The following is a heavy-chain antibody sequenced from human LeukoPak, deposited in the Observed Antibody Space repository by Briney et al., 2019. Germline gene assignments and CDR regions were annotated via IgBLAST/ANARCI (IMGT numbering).Heavy chain of an antibody. CDR1: GGSIGSDY. J-gene: IGHJ4*02. V-gene: IGHV4-59*08. CDR3: AKYGNSGWVIDN. D-gene: IGHD6-19*01. Sequence: PSETLSLTCTVSGGSIGSDYWTWIRQPPGKGLEYIGYIYYTGGTNYNPSLKSRVTISVDTSKNQFSLKLSSVTAADTAVYFCAKYGNSGWVIDNWGQGTLVTVSS. CDR2: IYYTGGT.